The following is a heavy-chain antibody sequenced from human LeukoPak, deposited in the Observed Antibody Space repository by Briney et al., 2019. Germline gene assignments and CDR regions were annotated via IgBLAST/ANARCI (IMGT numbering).Heavy chain of an antibody. D-gene: IGHD1-7*01. CDR2: ISDTGGST. CDR3: AKEMSVWDYVRYFDY. J-gene: IGHJ4*02. V-gene: IGHV3-23*01. Sequence: GGSLRLSCAGSGFTFSSYAMTWVRQAPGKGPEWVSSISDTGGSTYYAASVKGRFTISRDNSKNTLYLQMNGLRAEDTAVYYCAKEMSVWDYVRYFDYWGQGTLVTVSS. CDR1: GFTFSSYA.